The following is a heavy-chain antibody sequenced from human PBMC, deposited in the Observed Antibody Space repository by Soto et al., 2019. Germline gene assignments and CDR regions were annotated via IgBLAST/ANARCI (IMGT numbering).Heavy chain of an antibody. Sequence: SETLSLTCTVSGGSISSGDYYWSWIRQPPGKGLEWIGYIYYSGSTYYNPSLKSRVTISVDTSKNKFSLKLSSETAADTAVYYCARDRAAGSGRPSLSDYWGQGTLVTVSS. D-gene: IGHD3-10*01. CDR3: ARDRAAGSGRPSLSDY. J-gene: IGHJ4*02. CDR2: IYYSGST. CDR1: GGSISSGDYY. V-gene: IGHV4-30-4*01.